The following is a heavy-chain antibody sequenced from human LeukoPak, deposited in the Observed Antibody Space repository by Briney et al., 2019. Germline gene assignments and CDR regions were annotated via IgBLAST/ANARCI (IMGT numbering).Heavy chain of an antibody. CDR2: IYYSGST. D-gene: IGHD6-13*01. Sequence: SETLSLTCTVSGGSISSYYWSWIRQPPGKGLEWIGYIYYSGSTNYNPSLKSRVTISVDTSKNQFSLKLSSVTAADTAVYYCARHKGSSWYIRGFDYWGQGTLVTVSS. V-gene: IGHV4-59*08. J-gene: IGHJ4*02. CDR3: ARHKGSSWYIRGFDY. CDR1: GGSISSYY.